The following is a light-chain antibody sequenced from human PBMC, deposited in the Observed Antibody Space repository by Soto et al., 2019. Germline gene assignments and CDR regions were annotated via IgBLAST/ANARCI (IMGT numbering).Light chain of an antibody. CDR3: QQYGSSPRT. CDR2: GAS. Sequence: EVVLTQSPGTLSLSPGEGATLSCRASQGVSDNYLAWYQHKPGQPPRLLIYGASNRATAIPDRFSGSGSGTDFTLTISRLETEDFAVYFWQQYGSSPRTFGQGTKLDIK. V-gene: IGKV3-20*01. CDR1: QGVSDNY. J-gene: IGKJ2*01.